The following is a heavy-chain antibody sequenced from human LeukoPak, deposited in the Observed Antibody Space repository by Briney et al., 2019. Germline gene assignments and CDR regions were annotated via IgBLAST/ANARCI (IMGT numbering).Heavy chain of an antibody. CDR2: ISPSGGIT. J-gene: IGHJ3*02. CDR1: GFTFSSHG. V-gene: IGHV3-23*01. Sequence: GGSLRLSCAASGFTFSSHGMNWVRQAPGKGLEWVSGISPSGGITYYTDSVKGRFTISRDNSKNTQSLQMNSLRAEDTAVYYCARDGGGSYYDAFDIWGQGTMVTVSS. CDR3: ARDGGGSYYDAFDI. D-gene: IGHD1-26*01.